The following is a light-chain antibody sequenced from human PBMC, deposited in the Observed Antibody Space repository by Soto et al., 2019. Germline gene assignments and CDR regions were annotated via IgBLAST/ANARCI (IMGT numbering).Light chain of an antibody. Sequence: ECVLTQSAGTLSMSPGERATLSCRASQTVRNNYLAWYQQKPGQAPRLLIYDASSRATGIPDRFSGGGSGTDFTLTISRLEPEDFAVYYCPQFSSYPITFGGGTKLDIK. J-gene: IGKJ4*01. CDR2: DAS. V-gene: IGKV3-20*01. CDR1: QTVRNNY. CDR3: PQFSSYPIT.